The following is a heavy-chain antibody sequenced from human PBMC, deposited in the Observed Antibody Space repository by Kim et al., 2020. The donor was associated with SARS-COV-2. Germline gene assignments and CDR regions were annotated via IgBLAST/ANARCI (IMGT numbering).Heavy chain of an antibody. CDR1: GYTFTTRY. CDR2: INPSSGVT. J-gene: IGHJ4*02. Sequence: ASVKVSCKTSGYTFTTRYLHWVRQAPGQGLEWMGRINPSSGVTNSAQKFEGRVTMTSDTSISTAYMELSRLRSDDTVVYYCARGNTETIDYWGQGTLVTVSS. V-gene: IGHV1-2*05. CDR3: ARGNTETIDY.